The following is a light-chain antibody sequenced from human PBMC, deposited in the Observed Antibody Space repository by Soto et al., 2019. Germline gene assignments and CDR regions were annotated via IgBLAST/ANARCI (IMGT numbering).Light chain of an antibody. CDR3: QQSYNAPLS. Sequence: DIQMTQSPSSLSASVGDRVTITCRASQSISSYLNWYQQKPGKVPKLLIYGASSLESGVPSRFSGSGSGTDFTLTISSLQPEDFATYYCQQSYNAPLSFAGGTKVEIK. V-gene: IGKV1-39*01. J-gene: IGKJ4*01. CDR2: GAS. CDR1: QSISSY.